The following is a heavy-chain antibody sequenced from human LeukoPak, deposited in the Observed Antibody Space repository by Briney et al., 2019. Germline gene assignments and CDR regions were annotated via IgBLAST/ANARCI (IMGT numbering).Heavy chain of an antibody. Sequence: ASVKVSCKVSGYTLTELSIYWVRQAPGEGLEWMGSFDCEDRDTIYAPKFQDRVTMTVDTSTDTAYMELRSLRSDDTAVYYCARVLSGSPNAFDIWGQGTMVTVSS. CDR1: GYTLTELS. V-gene: IGHV1-24*01. CDR3: ARVLSGSPNAFDI. D-gene: IGHD1-26*01. CDR2: FDCEDRDT. J-gene: IGHJ3*02.